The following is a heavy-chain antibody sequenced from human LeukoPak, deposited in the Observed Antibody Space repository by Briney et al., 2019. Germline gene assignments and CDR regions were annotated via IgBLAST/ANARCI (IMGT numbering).Heavy chain of an antibody. CDR2: IYYSGST. D-gene: IGHD6-19*01. CDR1: GGSISSSSYY. Sequence: SETLSLTCTVSGGSISSSSYYWGWIRQPPRKGLEWLGSIYYSGSTYYNPSLTSRVTISVDTSRNQFSLKLSSVTAADTAVYYCARHLYSSGWPNWFGPWGQGTLVTVSS. V-gene: IGHV4-39*01. CDR3: ARHLYSSGWPNWFGP. J-gene: IGHJ5*02.